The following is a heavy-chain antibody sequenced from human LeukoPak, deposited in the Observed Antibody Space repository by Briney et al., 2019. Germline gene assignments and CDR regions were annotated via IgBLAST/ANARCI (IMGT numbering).Heavy chain of an antibody. J-gene: IGHJ4*02. D-gene: IGHD3-10*01. V-gene: IGHV4-59*01. CDR1: GGSISGYY. CDR3: ARLWYGESSFDY. Sequence: SETLSLTCTVSGGSISGYYWSWIRQPPGKGREWIGYIYNTVSTNSNPSLKSRVTISEDTSKNQFSLKLTSVTAADTAVYYCARLWYGESSFDYWGQGSLVTVSS. CDR2: IYNTVST.